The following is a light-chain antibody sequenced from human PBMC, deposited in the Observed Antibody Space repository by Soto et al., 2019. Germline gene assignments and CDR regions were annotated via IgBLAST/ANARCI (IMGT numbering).Light chain of an antibody. CDR2: GAS. CDR1: QSVSTNF. CDR3: QQYGRTSWT. V-gene: IGKV3-20*01. J-gene: IGKJ1*01. Sequence: EIVLTQSPGTLSLSPGEGATLSCRASQSVSTNFFAWYQQKPGQAPRLLIYGASTRATGIPDRFSGSGSGTVFTLTFIILEPEDFAVYYCQQYGRTSWTFGQGTKVDIK.